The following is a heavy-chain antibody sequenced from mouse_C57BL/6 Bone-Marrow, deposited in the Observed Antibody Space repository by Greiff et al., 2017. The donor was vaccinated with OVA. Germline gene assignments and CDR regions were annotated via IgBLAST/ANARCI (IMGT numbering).Heavy chain of an antibody. D-gene: IGHD2-10*02. CDR1: GYTFTGYW. CDR3: ARSPPSNRGGIYAMDY. J-gene: IGHJ4*01. CDR2: ILPGSGST. Sequence: VQLQESGAELMKPGASVKLSCKATGYTFTGYWIEWVKQRPGHGLEWIGEILPGSGSTNYNEKFKGKATFTADTSSKTAYTQLSSLTTEDSAIYYCARSPPSNRGGIYAMDYWGQGTSVTVSS. V-gene: IGHV1-9*01.